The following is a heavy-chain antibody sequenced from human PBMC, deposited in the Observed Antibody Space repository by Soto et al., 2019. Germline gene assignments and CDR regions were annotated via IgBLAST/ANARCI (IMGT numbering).Heavy chain of an antibody. Sequence: SETLSLTCSVSGGSMSEFFWRWIRQSPERGLEWIGYVYYLGSTDYNPSLKSRVTISVDTSKRQFSLRLSSVTAADAAIYYCARDGYDGSGSPYPAYWGPGIQVTVS. J-gene: IGHJ4*02. CDR2: VYYLGST. CDR3: ARDGYDGSGSPYPAY. CDR1: GGSMSEFF. D-gene: IGHD3-10*01. V-gene: IGHV4-59*01.